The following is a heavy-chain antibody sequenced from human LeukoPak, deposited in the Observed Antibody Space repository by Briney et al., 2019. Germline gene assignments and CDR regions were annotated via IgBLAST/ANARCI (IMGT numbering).Heavy chain of an antibody. D-gene: IGHD1-1*01. V-gene: IGHV3-30*02. Sequence: PGGSLRLSCAASGFTFSSYGMHWVRQAPGKGLEWVAFIRYDGSNKYYADSVKGRFTISRDNSKNTLYLQMNSLRAEDTAVYYCAKSGPLGIRYYYYYMDVWGKGTTVTVSS. J-gene: IGHJ6*03. CDR3: AKSGPLGIRYYYYYMDV. CDR1: GFTFSSYG. CDR2: IRYDGSNK.